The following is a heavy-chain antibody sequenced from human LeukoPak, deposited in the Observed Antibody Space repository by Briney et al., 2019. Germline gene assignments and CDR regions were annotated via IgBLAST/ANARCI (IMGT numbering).Heavy chain of an antibody. D-gene: IGHD5-12*01. CDR3: ARGELVNPYKYSGYVSDYYYGMDV. CDR2: IYYSGST. Sequence: SETLSLTCTVSGDSISSYYWSWIRQPPGKGLEWIGYIYYSGSTNYNPSLKSRVTISVDTSKNQFSLKLSSVTAADTAVYYCARGELVNPYKYSGYVSDYYYGMDVWGKGTTVTVSS. CDR1: GDSISSYY. J-gene: IGHJ6*04. V-gene: IGHV4-59*01.